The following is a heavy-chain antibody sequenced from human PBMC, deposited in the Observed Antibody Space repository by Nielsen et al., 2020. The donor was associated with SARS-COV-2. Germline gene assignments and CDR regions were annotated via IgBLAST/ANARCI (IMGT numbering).Heavy chain of an antibody. CDR2: IYYSGST. V-gene: IGHV4-59*08. J-gene: IGHJ3*02. Sequence: SETLSLTCTVPGASISSYYWSWIRQPQGKGLEWIGYIYYSGSTYYNPSLKSRVTISVDTSKNQFSLKLSSVTAADTALYYCASSLDDAFDIWGQGTMVTVSS. CDR1: GASISSYY. CDR3: ASSLDDAFDI.